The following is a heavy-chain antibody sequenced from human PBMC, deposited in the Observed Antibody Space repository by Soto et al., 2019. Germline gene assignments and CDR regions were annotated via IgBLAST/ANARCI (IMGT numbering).Heavy chain of an antibody. CDR3: ARKLMTTVTTVWFDP. Sequence: PSETLSLTCTVSGGSISSSSYYWGWIRQPPGKGLEWIGSIYYSGSTYYNPSLKSRVTISVDTSKNQFSLKLSSVTAADTAVHYCARKLMTTVTTVWFDPWGQGTLVTVSS. V-gene: IGHV4-39*01. D-gene: IGHD4-17*01. CDR2: IYYSGST. CDR1: GGSISSSSYY. J-gene: IGHJ5*02.